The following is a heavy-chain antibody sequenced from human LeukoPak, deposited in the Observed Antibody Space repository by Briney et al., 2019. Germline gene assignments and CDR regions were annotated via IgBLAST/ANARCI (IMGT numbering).Heavy chain of an antibody. D-gene: IGHD2-8*02. CDR3: ARDSHTGDFQH. J-gene: IGHJ1*01. CDR2: ISYDGSNK. CDR1: GFTFSSYA. V-gene: IGHV3-30*04. Sequence: GGSLRLSCAASGFTFSSYAMHWVRQAPGKGLEWVAVISYDGSNKYYADSVKGRFTISRDNSKNTLYLQMNSLRAEDTAVYYCARDSHTGDFQHWGQGTLVTVSS.